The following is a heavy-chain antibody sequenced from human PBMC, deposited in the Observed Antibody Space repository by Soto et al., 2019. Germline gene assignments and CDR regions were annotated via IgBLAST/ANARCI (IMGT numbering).Heavy chain of an antibody. D-gene: IGHD6-13*01. CDR1: GYRFIDYF. V-gene: IGHV1-2*02. Sequence: GASEPVSYQASGYRFIDYFMHWVRRAPGQGLEWMGWINPKSGGTKIAQKFQGRTTMTRDTSTSTAYMEVGSLRSDDTAINYCATGAAGIAAHVIWGQGTPVTVSS. CDR3: ATGAAGIAAHVI. J-gene: IGHJ4*02. CDR2: INPKSGGT.